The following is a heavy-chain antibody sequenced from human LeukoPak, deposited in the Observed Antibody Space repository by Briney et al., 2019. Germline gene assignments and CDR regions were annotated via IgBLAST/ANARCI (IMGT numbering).Heavy chain of an antibody. CDR3: ARDKITGSTNFDS. J-gene: IGHJ4*02. CDR2: MRQDGGEI. V-gene: IGHV3-7*01. Sequence: GGSLRLSCEASGFTFSRYWMAWVRQAPGKEPEWVANMRQDGGEIYYVDSVKGRFTISRDNARNFLYLQMNSLRVEDTAVYYCARDKITGSTNFDSWGQGTLVTVSS. CDR1: GFTFSRYW. D-gene: IGHD1-14*01.